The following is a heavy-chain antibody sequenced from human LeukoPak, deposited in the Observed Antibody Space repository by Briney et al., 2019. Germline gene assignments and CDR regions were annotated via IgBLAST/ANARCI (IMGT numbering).Heavy chain of an antibody. CDR2: IYYSGST. D-gene: IGHD3-10*02. J-gene: IGHJ5*02. Sequence: SETLSLTCAVYGGSFSGYYWSWIRQPPGKGLEWIGYIYYSGSTNYNPSLKSRVTISVDTSKNQFSLKLSSVTAADTAVYYCARGPTGYFRDLGWFDPWGQGTLVTVSS. V-gene: IGHV4-59*01. CDR1: GGSFSGYY. CDR3: ARGPTGYFRDLGWFDP.